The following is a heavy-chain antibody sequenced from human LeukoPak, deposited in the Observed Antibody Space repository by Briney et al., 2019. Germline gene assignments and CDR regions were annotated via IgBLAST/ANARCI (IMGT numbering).Heavy chain of an antibody. J-gene: IGHJ4*02. D-gene: IGHD1-1*01. CDR3: ARVTDWNDLDY. CDR1: GDSITYFY. V-gene: IGHV4-4*07. CDR2: ISSSGST. Sequence: SETLSLTCSVSGDSITYFYWSWIRQAAGKGLEWIGRISSSGSTDYNASLKSRVTMSVDTSKNQLSLQLTSVTAADTAVYYCARVTDWNDLDYWGPGTLVTVSS.